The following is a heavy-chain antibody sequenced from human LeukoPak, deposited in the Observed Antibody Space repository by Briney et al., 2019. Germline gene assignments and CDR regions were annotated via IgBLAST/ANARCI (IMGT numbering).Heavy chain of an antibody. CDR3: ARDVRGERSYYFDY. J-gene: IGHJ4*02. CDR1: GFTFSSYW. V-gene: IGHV3-7*01. D-gene: IGHD3-16*01. CDR2: IKQDGSEK. Sequence: GGSLRLSCAASGFTFSSYWMSWVRQAPGKGLEWVANIKQDGSEKYYVDSVKGRFTISRDNAKNSLYLQMNSLRAEDTAVYYCARDVRGERSYYFDYWGQGTLVTVSS.